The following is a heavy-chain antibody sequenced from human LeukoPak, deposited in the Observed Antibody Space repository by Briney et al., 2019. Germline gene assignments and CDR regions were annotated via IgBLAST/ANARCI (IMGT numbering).Heavy chain of an antibody. V-gene: IGHV5-51*01. J-gene: IGHJ3*02. CDR1: GYSFTSYW. D-gene: IGHD1-1*01. CDR2: IYPGDSDT. Sequence: GESLKISCKGSGYSFTSYWIGWVRQMPGKGLEWMGIIYPGDSDTRYRPSFQGQVTISADKSITTASLQWSSLRASDTAMYYCARTSGYKWNDVIYAFDIWGQGTMVTVSS. CDR3: ARTSGYKWNDVIYAFDI.